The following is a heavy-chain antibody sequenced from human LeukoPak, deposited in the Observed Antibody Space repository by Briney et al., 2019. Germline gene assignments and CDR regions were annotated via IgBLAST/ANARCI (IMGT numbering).Heavy chain of an antibody. CDR2: ISYSGNT. CDR1: GGSIRSSSYY. Sequence: SETLSLTCTVSGGSIRSSSYYWGWIRQPPGKGLEWIGSISYSGNTYYNPSLKSRVTMSVDTSKNQFSLKLSSVTAADTVVYYCARHGRGYYYDSSGFSWGQGTLVTVSS. V-gene: IGHV4-39*01. CDR3: ARHGRGYYYDSSGFS. J-gene: IGHJ5*02. D-gene: IGHD3-22*01.